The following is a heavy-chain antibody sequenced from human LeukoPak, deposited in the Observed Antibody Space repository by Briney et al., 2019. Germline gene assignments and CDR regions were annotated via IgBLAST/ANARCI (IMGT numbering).Heavy chain of an antibody. CDR1: GYTLTELS. D-gene: IGHD5-18*01. V-gene: IGHV1-24*01. Sequence: ASVKVSCKVSGYTLTELSMHWVRQAPGKGLEWMGGFDPEDGETIYAQKFQGRVTVTEDTSTDTAYMELSSLRSEDTAVYYCATDPTTSYSYGPKSIVDVWGQGTTVTVSS. CDR2: FDPEDGET. CDR3: ATDPTTSYSYGPKSIVDV. J-gene: IGHJ6*02.